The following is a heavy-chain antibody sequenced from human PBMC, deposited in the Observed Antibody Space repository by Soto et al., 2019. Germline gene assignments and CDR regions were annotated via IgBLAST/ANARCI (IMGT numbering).Heavy chain of an antibody. CDR1: GFTFGNYA. Sequence: QVHLVESGGGVVQPGRSLRLSCAASGFTFGNYAIHWVRQAPGKGLEWVAVISYDGGNKNHADSVKGRFTISRDNSKNTLFLQMNNLRAEDTAEYYCAKDGWLYYDSTSQGMDVWGQGTTVTVSS. D-gene: IGHD3-22*01. CDR3: AKDGWLYYDSTSQGMDV. J-gene: IGHJ6*02. CDR2: ISYDGGNK. V-gene: IGHV3-30-3*01.